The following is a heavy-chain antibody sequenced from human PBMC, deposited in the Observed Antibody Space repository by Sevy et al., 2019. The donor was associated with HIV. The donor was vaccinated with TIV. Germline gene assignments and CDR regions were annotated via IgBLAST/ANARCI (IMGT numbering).Heavy chain of an antibody. CDR3: ARRGYSGYDWGDFDY. Sequence: GESLKISCVGSGFSFSIYWMTWVRQAPGKGLEWVANIKEDGTEKNYVDSVKGRFTISRDNAKNSVYLQMKRLRAEDTAVYYCARRGYSGYDWGDFDYWGQGILVTVSS. V-gene: IGHV3-7*01. J-gene: IGHJ4*02. D-gene: IGHD5-12*01. CDR1: GFSFSIYW. CDR2: IKEDGTEK.